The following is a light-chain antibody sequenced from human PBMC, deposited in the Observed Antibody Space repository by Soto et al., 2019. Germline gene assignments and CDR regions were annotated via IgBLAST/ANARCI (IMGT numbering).Light chain of an antibody. CDR2: DNN. Sequence: QSVLTQPPSVSAAPGQKVTISCSGSSSNIGNNYVSWYQQLPGTAPKLLIYDNNKRPSGIPDRFSGSKSGTSATLGITGLQTGDEADYYCGTWDSSLSAAVFRGGTNVTVL. V-gene: IGLV1-51*01. CDR1: SSNIGNNY. CDR3: GTWDSSLSAAV. J-gene: IGLJ2*01.